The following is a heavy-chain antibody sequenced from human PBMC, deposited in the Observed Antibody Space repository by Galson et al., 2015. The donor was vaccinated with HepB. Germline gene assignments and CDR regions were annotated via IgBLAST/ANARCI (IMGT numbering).Heavy chain of an antibody. CDR1: GFTFDDYA. CDR3: AKDLGADYGDLSYYYYGMDV. J-gene: IGHJ6*02. Sequence: SLRLSCAASGFTFDDYAMHWVRQAPGKGLEWVSGISWNSGSIGYVDSVKGRFTISRDNAKNSLFLQMNSLRPEDTALYYCAKDLGADYGDLSYYYYGMDVWGQGTPVTVSS. CDR2: ISWNSGSI. D-gene: IGHD4-17*01. V-gene: IGHV3-9*01.